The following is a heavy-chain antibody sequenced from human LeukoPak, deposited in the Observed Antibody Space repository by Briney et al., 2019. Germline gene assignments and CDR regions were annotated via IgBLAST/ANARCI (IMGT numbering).Heavy chain of an antibody. CDR2: VNQDGTEK. Sequence: GGSLRLSCAASGFNFGDSRMTWVRQAPGKGLQWVANVNQDGTEKHFLDSVKGRFTISRDNSKNTLSLQMNSLGAEDTAIYYCAKDYGYHFASGSSHFEYWGRGTLVTVSS. D-gene: IGHD3-10*01. V-gene: IGHV3-7*01. CDR1: GFNFGDSR. CDR3: AKDYGYHFASGSSHFEY. J-gene: IGHJ4*02.